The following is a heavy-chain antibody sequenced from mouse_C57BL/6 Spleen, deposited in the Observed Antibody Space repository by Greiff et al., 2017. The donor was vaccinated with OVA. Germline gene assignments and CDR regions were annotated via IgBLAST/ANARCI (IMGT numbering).Heavy chain of an antibody. CDR1: GYTFTSYW. CDR2: IHPNSGST. D-gene: IGHD1-1*01. J-gene: IGHJ4*01. V-gene: IGHV1-64*01. CDR3: ARSSGITTVVAPYYAMDY. Sequence: QVQLQQPGAELVKPGASVMLSCKASGYTFTSYWMHWVKQRPGQGLEWIGMIHPNSGSTNYNEKFKSKATLTVDKSSSTAYMQLSSLTSEDSAVYYCARSSGITTVVAPYYAMDYWGQGTSVTVSS.